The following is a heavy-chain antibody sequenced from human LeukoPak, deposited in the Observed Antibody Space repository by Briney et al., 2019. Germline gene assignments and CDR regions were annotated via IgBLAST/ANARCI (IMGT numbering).Heavy chain of an antibody. J-gene: IGHJ6*02. CDR1: GGSFSGYY. Sequence: PSETLSLTCAVYGGSFSGYYWSWVRQPPGKGLEWIGEINHSGSTNYNPSLKSRVTISVDTSKNQFSLKLSSVTAADTAVYYCARDPDIVVVVAATRPYGMDVWGQGTTVTVSS. CDR3: ARDPDIVVVVAATRPYGMDV. V-gene: IGHV4-34*01. D-gene: IGHD2-15*01. CDR2: INHSGST.